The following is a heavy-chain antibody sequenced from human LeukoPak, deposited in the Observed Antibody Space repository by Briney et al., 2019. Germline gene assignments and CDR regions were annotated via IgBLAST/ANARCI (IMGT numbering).Heavy chain of an antibody. CDR2: ISSGGSPI. CDR1: GFTITSWS. V-gene: IGHV3-48*04. CDR3: TYLRTPYYNDKWVDP. Sequence: GGSLRLSCAVSGFTITSWSMNWVRQAPGKGLEWLSYISSGGSPIYYADSVKGRFTISRDDAKNLVYLQMNRLRAEDTAVYYCTYLRTPYYNDKWVDPWGQGALVTVSS. J-gene: IGHJ5*02. D-gene: IGHD3/OR15-3a*01.